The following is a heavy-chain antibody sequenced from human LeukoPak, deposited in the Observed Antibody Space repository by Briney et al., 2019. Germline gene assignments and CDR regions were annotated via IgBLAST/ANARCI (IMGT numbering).Heavy chain of an antibody. CDR2: ISSSSSYI. CDR3: ASLPYYYDSSGRPITDY. D-gene: IGHD3-22*01. Sequence: PGGSLRLSCAASGFTFSSYSMNWVRQAPGKGLEWVSSISSSSSYIYYADSVKGRFTISRDNAKNSLYLQMNSLRAEDTAVYYCASLPYYYDSSGRPITDYWGQGTLVTVSS. V-gene: IGHV3-21*01. CDR1: GFTFSSYS. J-gene: IGHJ4*02.